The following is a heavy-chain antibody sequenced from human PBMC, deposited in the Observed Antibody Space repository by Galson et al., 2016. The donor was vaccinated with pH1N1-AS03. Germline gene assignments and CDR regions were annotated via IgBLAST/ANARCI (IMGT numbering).Heavy chain of an antibody. J-gene: IGHJ3*02. CDR2: IYYSGTT. CDR3: ARPLAVTDAFDI. D-gene: IGHD2-21*02. Sequence: ETLSLTCKVSGDSISSSRFYWGWIRQPPGKGLEWIGSIYYSGTTYYTSSLKSRVTISVGTSKNEFSLRLTSVTAADTAVYYCARPLAVTDAFDIWGQGTMVTIS. CDR1: GDSISSSRFY. V-gene: IGHV4-39*01.